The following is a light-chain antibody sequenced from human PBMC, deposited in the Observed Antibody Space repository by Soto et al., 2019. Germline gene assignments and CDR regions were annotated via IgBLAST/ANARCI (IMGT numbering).Light chain of an antibody. J-gene: IGKJ5*01. CDR3: QHYDSYPIT. V-gene: IGKV1-5*03. Sequence: DIQMTQSPSTLSAYVRDRVTITCRASQSISIWLAWYQQKPGKAPKLLIYKTSTPESGVPSRFSGSGSDTVFALTISRLQPDDFATYYCQHYDSYPITFGQGTRLENK. CDR1: QSISIW. CDR2: KTS.